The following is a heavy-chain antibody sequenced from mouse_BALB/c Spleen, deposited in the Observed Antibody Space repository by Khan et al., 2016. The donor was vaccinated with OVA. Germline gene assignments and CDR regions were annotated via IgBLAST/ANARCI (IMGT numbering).Heavy chain of an antibody. CDR1: GYTFTDFT. Sequence: VQLQQSGAELVRPGVSVKISCKGSGYTFTDFTMHWVKQSHAKSLEWIGVISTYYGDVTYNQKFKGKATMTVDKSSSTAYMELARLTSEDSAIFCGTGGGGGSSFAYWGQGTLVTVSA. V-gene: IGHV1S137*01. CDR2: ISTYYGDV. D-gene: IGHD1-1*01. CDR3: TGGGGGSSFAY. J-gene: IGHJ3*01.